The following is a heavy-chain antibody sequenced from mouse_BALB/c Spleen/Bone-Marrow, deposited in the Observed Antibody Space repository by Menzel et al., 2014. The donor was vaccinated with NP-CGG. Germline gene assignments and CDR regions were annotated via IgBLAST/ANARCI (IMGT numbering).Heavy chain of an antibody. V-gene: IGHV1-7*01. CDR3: ARAPLLRLRNYFDY. D-gene: IGHD1-2*01. J-gene: IGHJ2*01. CDR2: INPRTGYT. Sequence: QVHVKQSGAELAKPGASGMLSCKASGYTFTSYWMHWVKQRPGQGLEWIGYINPRTGYTEYNQKFKDKAALTADKSSSTAYMQLSSLTSEDSAVYYCARAPLLRLRNYFDYCGQGTTLTVSS. CDR1: GYTFTSYW.